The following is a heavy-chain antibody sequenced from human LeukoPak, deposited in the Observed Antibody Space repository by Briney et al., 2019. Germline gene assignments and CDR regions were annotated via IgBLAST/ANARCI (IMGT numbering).Heavy chain of an antibody. J-gene: IGHJ3*02. CDR3: ARPDHSSFGAFDI. CDR2: IYHSGST. CDR1: GYSISSGYY. V-gene: IGHV4-38-2*01. D-gene: IGHD6-6*01. Sequence: PSETLSLTCAVSGYSISSGYYWGWIRQPPGKGLEWIGSIYHSGSTYYNPSLKSRVTISVDTSKNQFSLKLSSVTAADTAVYYCARPDHSSFGAFDIWGQGTMVTVSS.